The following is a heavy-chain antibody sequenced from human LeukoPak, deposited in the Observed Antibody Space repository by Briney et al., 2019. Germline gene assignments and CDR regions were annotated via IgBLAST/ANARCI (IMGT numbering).Heavy chain of an antibody. CDR3: ARGPHWVTGDYDAFDI. V-gene: IGHV4-59*01. D-gene: IGHD4-17*01. CDR2: IYYSGST. J-gene: IGHJ3*02. CDR1: GGSISSYY. Sequence: SETLSLTCTVSGGSISSYYWSWIRQPPGKGLEWIGYIYYSGSTNYNPSLTSRVTISVDTSKNQFSLKLTSVTAADTAVYYCARGPHWVTGDYDAFDIWGQGTMVTVSS.